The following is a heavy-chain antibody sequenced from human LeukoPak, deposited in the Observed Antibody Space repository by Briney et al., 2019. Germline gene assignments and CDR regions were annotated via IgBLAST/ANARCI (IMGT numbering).Heavy chain of an antibody. CDR2: ISSSGSTI. J-gene: IGHJ4*02. V-gene: IGHV3-11*04. D-gene: IGHD3-22*01. Sequence: GGSLRLSCAASGLTFSGYYMTWIRQAPGKGLEWVAYISSSGSTIYSADSVKGRFTVSRDNAKNSLFLHMNSLRAEDTAIYYCAIQITMIVVVPYFDYWGQGTLVTVSS. CDR1: GLTFSGYY. CDR3: AIQITMIVVVPYFDY.